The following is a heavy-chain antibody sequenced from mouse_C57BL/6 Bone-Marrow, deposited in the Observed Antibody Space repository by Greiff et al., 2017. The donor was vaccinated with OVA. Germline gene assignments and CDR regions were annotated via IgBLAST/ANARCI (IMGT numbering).Heavy chain of an antibody. CDR3: ARPSYYDGSSYVGRNAMDY. D-gene: IGHD1-1*01. CDR1: GFTFSDYG. J-gene: IGHJ4*01. V-gene: IGHV5-17*01. Sequence: EVKLMESGGGLVKPGGSLKLSCAASGFTFSDYGMHWVRQAPEKGLEWVAYISSGSSTIYYADTVKGRFTISRDNAKNTLFLQMTSLRSEDTAMYDCARPSYYDGSSYVGRNAMDYWGQGTSVTVSS. CDR2: ISSGSSTI.